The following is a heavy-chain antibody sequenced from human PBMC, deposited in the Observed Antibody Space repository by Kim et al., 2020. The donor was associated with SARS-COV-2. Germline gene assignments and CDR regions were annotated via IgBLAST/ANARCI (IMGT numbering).Heavy chain of an antibody. V-gene: IGHV1-3*01. CDR1: GYTFTSYA. Sequence: ASVKVSCKASGYTFTSYAMHWVRQAPGQRLEWMGWINAGNGNTKYSQKFQGRVTITRDTSASTAYMELSSLRSEDTAVYYCARDGVHLYYYGMDVWGQGTTVTVSS. CDR3: ARDGVHLYYYGMDV. D-gene: IGHD1-1*01. J-gene: IGHJ6*02. CDR2: INAGNGNT.